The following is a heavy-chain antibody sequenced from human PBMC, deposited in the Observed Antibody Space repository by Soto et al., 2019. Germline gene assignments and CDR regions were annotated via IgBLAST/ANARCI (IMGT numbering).Heavy chain of an antibody. D-gene: IGHD6-19*01. J-gene: IGHJ4*02. CDR3: ARHLRIAVADDAKFDY. CDR2: MSHSGGT. Sequence: SETLSLTCAVYGGFVTSGSYYWSWIRQPPGKGLEWIGEMSHSGGTHFNPSLKSRVTISVDTSKNQFTLKLSSVTAADTAVYYCARHLRIAVADDAKFDYWGQGTLVTVSS. CDR1: GGFVTSGSYY. V-gene: IGHV4-34*01.